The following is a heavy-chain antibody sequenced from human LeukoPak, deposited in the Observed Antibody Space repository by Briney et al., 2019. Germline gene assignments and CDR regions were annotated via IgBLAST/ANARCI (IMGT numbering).Heavy chain of an antibody. CDR1: GYTFTGSN. V-gene: IGHV1-2*02. CDR3: ARERASSSWYYGRNYYYYYGMDV. J-gene: IGHJ6*02. Sequence: ASVKVSSKDPGYTFTGSNTRWGRQAPGQGLEWMGWIKADSGGTNSAQKFQGRITMTRDTSISTAYMELSRLRSDDTAVYYCARERASSSWYYGRNYYYYYGMDVWGQGTTVTVSS. D-gene: IGHD6-13*01. CDR2: IKADSGGT.